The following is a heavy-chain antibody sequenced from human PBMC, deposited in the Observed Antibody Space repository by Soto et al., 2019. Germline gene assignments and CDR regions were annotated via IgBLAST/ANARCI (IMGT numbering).Heavy chain of an antibody. CDR3: ARGSKDSYPGSRIFDF. CDR1: RVTFGSRA. D-gene: IGHD3-10*01. J-gene: IGHJ4*02. CDR2: ITHTGGDA. Sequence: GGSLRLSCVASRVTFGSRAMIWVRQAPGEGLEWGSTITHTGGDAKYADAVRCRFTISRDNSKKTLYLKMSSLRADDSAVYFCARGSKDSYPGSRIFDFWGRGTLVTVS. V-gene: IGHV3-23*01.